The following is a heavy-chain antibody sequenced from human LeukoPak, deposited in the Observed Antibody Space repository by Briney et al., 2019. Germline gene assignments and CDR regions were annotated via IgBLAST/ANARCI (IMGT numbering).Heavy chain of an antibody. CDR1: GFTFSSNW. V-gene: IGHV3-74*01. J-gene: IGHJ5*02. CDR3: ASERGDYGDP. D-gene: IGHD4/OR15-4a*01. Sequence: PGGSLRLSCAASGFTFSSNWMHWVRQVPGKGLVWVSRINRDGSRTDYADSVKGRFTISRDNAKNTLYLQMNSLRAEDTAVYYCASERGDYGDPWGQGTLVTVSS. CDR2: INRDGSRT.